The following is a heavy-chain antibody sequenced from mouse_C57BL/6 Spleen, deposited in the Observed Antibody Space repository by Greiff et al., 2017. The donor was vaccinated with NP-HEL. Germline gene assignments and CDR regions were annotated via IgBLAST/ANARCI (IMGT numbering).Heavy chain of an antibody. CDR2: IYPGNGDT. CDR3: ASGGDGYYDWYVDV. D-gene: IGHD2-3*01. J-gene: IGHJ1*03. Sequence: LQQSGAELVRPGASVKMSCKASGYTFTSYNMHWVKQTPRQGLEWIGAIYPGNGDTSYNQKFKGKATLTVDKSSSTAYMQLSSLTSEDSAVYFCASGGDGYYDWYVDVWGTGTTVTVSS. CDR1: GYTFTSYN. V-gene: IGHV1-12*01.